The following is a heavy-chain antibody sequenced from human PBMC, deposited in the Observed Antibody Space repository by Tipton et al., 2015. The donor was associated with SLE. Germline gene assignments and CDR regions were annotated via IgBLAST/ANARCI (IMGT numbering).Heavy chain of an antibody. CDR1: GFTFSSYW. J-gene: IGHJ4*02. D-gene: IGHD2-15*01. V-gene: IGHV3-7*01. CDR2: IKQDGSEK. Sequence: SLRLSCVASGFTFSSYWMSWVRQSPGKGLEWVANIKQDGSEKYYVDSVKGRFTISRDNAKNSLYLQMSSLRAEDTAVYFCARKGCSGDNCYSVYWGQGSLVTVSS. CDR3: ARKGCSGDNCYSVY.